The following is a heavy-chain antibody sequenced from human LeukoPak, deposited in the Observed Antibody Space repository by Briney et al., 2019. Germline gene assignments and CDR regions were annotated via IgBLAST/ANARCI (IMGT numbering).Heavy chain of an antibody. D-gene: IGHD3-16*01. V-gene: IGHV3-30*03. CDR2: IGREGRAK. CDR1: GFTFSSHG. CDR3: AREATWGNWYFDL. J-gene: IGHJ2*01. Sequence: GGSLRPSCAASGFTFSSHGMHWVRQAPGKGLEWVAVIGREGRAKYYADSVKGRFTLSRDNSINTLYLEMNSLRDEDTAVYYCAREATWGNWYFDLWGRGTLVTVSS.